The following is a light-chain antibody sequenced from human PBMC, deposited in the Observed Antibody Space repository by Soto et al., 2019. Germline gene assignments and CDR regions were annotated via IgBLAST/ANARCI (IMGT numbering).Light chain of an antibody. V-gene: IGLV2-14*01. CDR3: SAYTARSTLV. J-gene: IGLJ3*02. CDR1: SSDVGAYNF. Sequence: QAVLTQPPSASGSPGQSVTISCAGTSSDVGAYNFVSWFQQHPGKAPKLIIYEVRNRPSGISSRFSGSRSGNTASLTISGLQSEDEGDYYCSAYTARSTLVFGGGTKLTVL. CDR2: EVR.